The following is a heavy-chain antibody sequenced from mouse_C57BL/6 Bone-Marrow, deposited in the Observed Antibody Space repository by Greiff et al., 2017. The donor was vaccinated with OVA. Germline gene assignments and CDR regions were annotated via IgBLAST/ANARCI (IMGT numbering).Heavy chain of an antibody. CDR3: ARRGYYYGSSSHFDY. J-gene: IGHJ2*01. CDR2: IYPGDGDT. D-gene: IGHD1-1*01. CDR1: GYAFSSYW. V-gene: IGHV1-80*01. Sequence: VQLQQSGAELVKPGASVKISCKASGYAFSSYWMNWVKQRPGKGLEWIGQIYPGDGDTNYNGKFKGKATMTADKSSSTAYMQLSSLTSEDSAVYFCARRGYYYGSSSHFDYWGQGTTLTVSS.